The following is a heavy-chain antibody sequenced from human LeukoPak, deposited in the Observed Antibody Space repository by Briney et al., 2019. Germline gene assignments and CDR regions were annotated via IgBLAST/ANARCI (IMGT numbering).Heavy chain of an antibody. CDR1: GFTFTNYN. D-gene: IGHD1-26*01. CDR2: FDPEDGET. J-gene: IGHJ4*02. Sequence: ASVKVSCKASGFTFTNYNMHWVRHAPGKGLEWMGGFDPEDGETIYAQKFQGRVTMTEDTSTDTAYMELSSLRSEDTAVYYCATLVGAKTFVIHDYWGQGTLVTVSS. CDR3: ATLVGAKTFVIHDY. V-gene: IGHV1-24*01.